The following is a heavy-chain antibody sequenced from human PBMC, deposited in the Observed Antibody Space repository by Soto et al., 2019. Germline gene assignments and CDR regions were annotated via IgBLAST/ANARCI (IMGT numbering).Heavy chain of an antibody. Sequence: QLQLQESGPGLVKPSETLSLTCTVSGGSISRSSYYWGWIRQPPGKGLEWIGSIYYSGSTYYNVSLKSRVTISVDTSKNQFSLKPSSVTAADTAVYYCATLWFGESGYWGQGTLVTVSS. CDR1: GGSISRSSYY. CDR3: ATLWFGESGY. J-gene: IGHJ4*02. D-gene: IGHD3-10*01. V-gene: IGHV4-39*01. CDR2: IYYSGST.